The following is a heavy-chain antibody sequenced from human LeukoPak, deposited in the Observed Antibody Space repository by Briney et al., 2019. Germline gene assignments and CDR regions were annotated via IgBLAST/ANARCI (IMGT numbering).Heavy chain of an antibody. Sequence: SQTLSLTCTVSGGSISSGDYYWSWIRQPPGKGLEWIGYIYYSGSTYYNPSLKSRVTISVDTSKNQFSLKLSSVTAADTAVYYCARDLLYGDYRHFDYWGQGTLVTVSS. CDR1: GGSISSGDYY. V-gene: IGHV4-30-4*01. CDR2: IYYSGST. D-gene: IGHD4-17*01. J-gene: IGHJ4*02. CDR3: ARDLLYGDYRHFDY.